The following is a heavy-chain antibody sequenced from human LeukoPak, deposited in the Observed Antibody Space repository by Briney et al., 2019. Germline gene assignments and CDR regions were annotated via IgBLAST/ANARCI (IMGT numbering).Heavy chain of an antibody. V-gene: IGHV4-59*01. CDR3: ARDQEGYGIDI. D-gene: IGHD5-18*01. J-gene: IGHJ3*02. Sequence: SETLSLTCTVSVGSISSYYWSWIRQPPEKGLEWIGYIYYSGGTTYSPSLQSRVPMSVDTSKNQFSLKLRSVAAADTAVYYCARDQEGYGIDIWGQGTMVTVSS. CDR2: IYYSGGT. CDR1: VGSISSYY.